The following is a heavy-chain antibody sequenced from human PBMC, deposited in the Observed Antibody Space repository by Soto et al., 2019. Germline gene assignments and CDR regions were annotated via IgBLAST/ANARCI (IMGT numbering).Heavy chain of an antibody. J-gene: IGHJ4*02. CDR2: IYYSGST. CDR1: GGSISSGGYY. D-gene: IGHD2-15*01. V-gene: IGHV4-31*03. CDR3: ARDRRGGRPYYFDY. Sequence: SETLSLTCPVSGGSISSGGYYWSWIRQHPGEGLEWIGYIYYSGSTYYNPSLKSRVTISVDTSKNQFSLKLSSVTAADTAVYYCARDRRGGRPYYFDYWGQGTLVTVSS.